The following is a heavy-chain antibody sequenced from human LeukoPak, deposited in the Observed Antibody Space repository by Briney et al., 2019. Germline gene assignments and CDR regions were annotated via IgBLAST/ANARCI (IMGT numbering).Heavy chain of an antibody. CDR3: ASSGDCSSTSCYWRI. Sequence: ASVKVSCKASGYTFTGYYIHWVRQAPGQGLEWMGWINPNSGGTNYAQKFQGRVTMTRDTSISTAYMELSRLRSDDTAVYYCASSGDCSSTSCYWRIWGQGTLVTVSS. CDR1: GYTFTGYY. D-gene: IGHD2-2*01. V-gene: IGHV1-2*02. CDR2: INPNSGGT. J-gene: IGHJ4*02.